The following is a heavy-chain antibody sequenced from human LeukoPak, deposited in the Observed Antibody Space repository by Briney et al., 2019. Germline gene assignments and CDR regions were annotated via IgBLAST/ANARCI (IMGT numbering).Heavy chain of an antibody. Sequence: GGSLRLSCAASGFSVSANHMSWVRQAPGRGLDWVSTIYSGGSIYYADSVKGRFTISRDNSKNTLYLQMNSLRAEDTAVYYCAKGSDSSSWPYWGQGTLVTVSS. CDR3: AKGSDSSSWPY. V-gene: IGHV3-53*01. D-gene: IGHD6-13*01. CDR1: GFSVSANH. J-gene: IGHJ4*02. CDR2: IYSGGSI.